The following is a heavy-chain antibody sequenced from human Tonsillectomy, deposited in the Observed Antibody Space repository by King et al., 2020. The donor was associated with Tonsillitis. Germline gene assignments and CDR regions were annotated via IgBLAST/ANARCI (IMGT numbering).Heavy chain of an antibody. J-gene: IGHJ4*02. CDR1: GFTFDDYG. D-gene: IGHD3-10*01. CDR3: AXXLHGSGGSSXXY. V-gene: IGHV3-9*01. Sequence: VQLVESGGGLVQPGRSLRLSCAASGFTFDDYGMHWVRQAPGKGLEWVSGISWDSGNMDYADSVKGRFTLSRDNAKNSLYLQMNCLRAEDTALYYCAXXLHGSGGSSXXYXGQGTLVTVSS. CDR2: ISWDSGNM.